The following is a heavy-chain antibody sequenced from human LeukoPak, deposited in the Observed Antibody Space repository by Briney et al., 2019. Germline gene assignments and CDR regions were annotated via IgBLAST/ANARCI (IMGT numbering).Heavy chain of an antibody. CDR2: ISWNSGSI. V-gene: IGHV3-9*01. CDR1: GFTFDDYA. Sequence: GRSLRLSCAASGFTFDDYAMHWVRQAPGKGLEWVSGISWNSGSIGYADSVKGRFTISRDNAKNSLYLQMNSLRAEDTALYYCAKDIGGVRVTIFGGGGGMDVWGQGPTVTVSS. J-gene: IGHJ6*02. D-gene: IGHD3-3*01. CDR3: AKDIGGVRVTIFGGGGGMDV.